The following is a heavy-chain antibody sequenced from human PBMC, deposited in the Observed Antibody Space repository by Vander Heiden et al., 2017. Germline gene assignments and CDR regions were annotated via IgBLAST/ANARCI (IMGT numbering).Heavy chain of an antibody. Sequence: VPPVQSGAEVQTPGASVKVSCKSSGDTFTNIQIIWVRQAPGQELEWMGWMNPHSGNTGYSQKFQGRVIMTSNTSVSTAYMELSSLRSDDTAVYYCARGPILGELWGHGTLVTVSS. CDR1: GDTFTNIQ. V-gene: IGHV1-8*01. D-gene: IGHD3-10*01. CDR3: ARGPILGEL. CDR2: MNPHSGNT. J-gene: IGHJ4*01.